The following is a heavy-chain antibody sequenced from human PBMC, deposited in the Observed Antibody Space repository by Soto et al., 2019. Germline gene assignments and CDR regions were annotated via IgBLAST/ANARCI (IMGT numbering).Heavy chain of an antibody. CDR2: IYSGGST. CDR3: ARASHDFWSGYYGY. V-gene: IGHV3-53*01. D-gene: IGHD3-3*01. J-gene: IGHJ4*02. Sequence: LRLSCAASGFTVSSNYMSWVRQAPGKGLEWVSVIYSGGSTYYADSVKGRFTISRDNSKNTLYLQMNSLRAEDTAVYYCARASHDFWSGYYGYWGQGTLVTVSS. CDR1: GFTVSSNY.